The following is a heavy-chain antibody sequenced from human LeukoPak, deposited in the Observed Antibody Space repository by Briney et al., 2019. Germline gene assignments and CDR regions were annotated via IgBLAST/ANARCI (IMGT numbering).Heavy chain of an antibody. CDR1: GGSISSHY. J-gene: IGHJ4*02. V-gene: IGHV4-59*11. Sequence: SETLSLICTVSGGSISSHYWSWIRQPPGKGLEWIGNVENYGRTECIPSLQSRVTLSVDTSKNQFSLKLNSVTAADTAVYYCARGVFGVYFDLWGQGTLVTVSS. D-gene: IGHD2-8*01. CDR2: VENYGRT. CDR3: ARGVFGVYFDL.